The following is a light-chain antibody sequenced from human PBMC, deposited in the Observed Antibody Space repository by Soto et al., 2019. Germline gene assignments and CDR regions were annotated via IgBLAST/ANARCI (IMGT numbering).Light chain of an antibody. J-gene: IGKJ1*01. CDR1: QSVSNK. CDR3: QQYANWPKT. V-gene: IGKV3-15*01. Sequence: EIVMALSPATLSVSPGEGATLSCRASQSVSNKLVWYQQKPGQAPRLLIYAASTRATGIPARFSGSGSETEFTLTISSLQSEDLAVYYCQQYANWPKTLGQGTKVDIK. CDR2: AAS.